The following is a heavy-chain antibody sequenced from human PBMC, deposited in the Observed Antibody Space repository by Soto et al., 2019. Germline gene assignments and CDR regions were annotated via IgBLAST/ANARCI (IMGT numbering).Heavy chain of an antibody. CDR3: ARGAAAGVYYYYAMDV. CDR2: IGSSSSIT. V-gene: IGHV3-48*02. CDR1: EFTFSSYS. Sequence: GGSLRLSCAASEFTFSSYSMNWVRQAPGKGLEWIAYIGSSSSITYFADSVRGRFTISRDNGRKSVYLQMDSLRDDDTAVYFCARGAAAGVYYYYAMDVWGQGTTVTVSS. J-gene: IGHJ6*02. D-gene: IGHD6-13*01.